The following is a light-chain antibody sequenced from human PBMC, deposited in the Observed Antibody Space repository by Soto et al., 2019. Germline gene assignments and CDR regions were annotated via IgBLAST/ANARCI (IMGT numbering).Light chain of an antibody. J-gene: IGLJ1*01. CDR3: SSYTTSSTV. V-gene: IGLV2-14*01. CDR2: EVT. CDR1: SSDGADYKD. Sequence: QSVLTQPASVSGSPGQSINISCTATSSDGADYKDVSWYQQHPGNAPKLMIYEVTYRPSGVSNRFSGSKSGNTASLTISGLQAEDEAEYYCSSYTTSSTVFGTGTKVTVL.